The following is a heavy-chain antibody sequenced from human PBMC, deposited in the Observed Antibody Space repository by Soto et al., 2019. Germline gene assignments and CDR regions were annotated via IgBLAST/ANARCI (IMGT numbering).Heavy chain of an antibody. CDR1: GCTFSSYA. J-gene: IGHJ5*02. CDR2: IIPIFGTA. D-gene: IGHD1-26*01. Sequence: SVKVSCKASGCTFSSYAISCVRQAPGQGLEWMGGIIPIFGTANYAQKFQGRVTITADESTSTAYMELSSLRSEDTAVYYCARGWELQNWFDPWGQGTLVTVSS. V-gene: IGHV1-69*13. CDR3: ARGWELQNWFDP.